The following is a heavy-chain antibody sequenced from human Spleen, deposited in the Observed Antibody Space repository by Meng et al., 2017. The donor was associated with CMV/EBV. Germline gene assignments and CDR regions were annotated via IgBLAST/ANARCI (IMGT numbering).Heavy chain of an antibody. D-gene: IGHD6-6*01. CDR2: ISWNSGSI. Sequence: GGSLRLSCAASGFTFSSYWMHWVRQAPGKGLEWVSGISWNSGSIGYAESVKGRFTISRDNAKNSLYLQMNSLRAEDTALYYCVKDMYSSSSYWFDPWGQGTLVTVSS. CDR3: VKDMYSSSSYWFDP. CDR1: GFTFSSYW. V-gene: IGHV3-9*01. J-gene: IGHJ5*02.